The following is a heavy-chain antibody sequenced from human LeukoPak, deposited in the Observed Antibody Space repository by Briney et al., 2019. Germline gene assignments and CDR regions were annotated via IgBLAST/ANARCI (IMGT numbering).Heavy chain of an antibody. Sequence: PSETLSLTCTVSGGSISSGDNYWSWLRQHPGKGLEWIGYIYYSGSTHYNPSLKSRVTMSLDTSKNQISLKLNSVTAADTAVYYCARAANLAFCGGDCYPGAVDYWGQGTLVTVSS. CDR1: GGSISSGDNY. CDR2: IYYSGST. J-gene: IGHJ4*02. V-gene: IGHV4-31*03. D-gene: IGHD2-21*02. CDR3: ARAANLAFCGGDCYPGAVDY.